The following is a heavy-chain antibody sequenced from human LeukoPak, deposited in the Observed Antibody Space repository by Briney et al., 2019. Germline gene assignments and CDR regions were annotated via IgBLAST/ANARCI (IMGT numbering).Heavy chain of an antibody. D-gene: IGHD1-26*01. V-gene: IGHV1-18*01. CDR3: ARDSGSYYEFDP. CDR2: ISAYNGNT. Sequence: ASVKVSCKVSGYTLTELSVHWVRQAPGQGLEWMGWISAYNGNTNYAQKLQGRVTMTTDTSTSTAYMELRSLRSDDTAVYYCARDSGSYYEFDPWGQGTLVTVSS. CDR1: GYTLTELS. J-gene: IGHJ5*02.